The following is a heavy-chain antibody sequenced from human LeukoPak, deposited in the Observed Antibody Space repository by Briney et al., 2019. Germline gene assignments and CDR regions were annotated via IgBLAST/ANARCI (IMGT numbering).Heavy chain of an antibody. CDR3: ARTDYYDSSGYDYYFDY. CDR2: IIPIFGTA. J-gene: IGHJ4*02. CDR1: GGTFSSYA. V-gene: IGHV1-69*13. Sequence: GASVKVSCKASGGTFSSYAISWVRQAPGQGLEWMGGIIPIFGTANYAQKFQGRVTITADESTSTAYMELSSLRSEDTAVYYCARTDYYDSSGYDYYFDYWGQGTLVTVSS. D-gene: IGHD3-22*01.